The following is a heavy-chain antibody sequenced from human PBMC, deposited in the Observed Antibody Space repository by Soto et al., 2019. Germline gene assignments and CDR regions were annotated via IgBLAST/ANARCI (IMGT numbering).Heavy chain of an antibody. CDR1: GITFSDAW. CDR2: IKGKTDGETT. CDR3: TTSSWYVY. D-gene: IGHD6-13*01. V-gene: IGHV3-15*01. J-gene: IGHJ4*02. Sequence: PGGSLRLSGTASGITFSDAWMLWVRQAPGKGLEWVGRIKGKTDGETTDYAAPVKGRFTISRDDSENTVYLHMNSLRTEDTAVYYCTTSSWYVYWGRGTLVTVSS.